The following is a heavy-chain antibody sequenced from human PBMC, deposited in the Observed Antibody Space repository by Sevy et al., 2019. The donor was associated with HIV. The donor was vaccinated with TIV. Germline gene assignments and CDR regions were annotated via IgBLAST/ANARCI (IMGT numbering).Heavy chain of an antibody. CDR1: GGTFSSYA. V-gene: IGHV1-69*13. CDR2: IIPIFGTA. J-gene: IGHJ5*02. Sequence: ASVKVSCKASGGTFSSYAISWVRQAPGQGLEWMGGIIPIFGTANYEQKFQGRVTITADESTSTAYMELRSLRSEDTAVYYCARTYIAAAGYNWFDPWGQGTLVTVSS. D-gene: IGHD6-13*01. CDR3: ARTYIAAAGYNWFDP.